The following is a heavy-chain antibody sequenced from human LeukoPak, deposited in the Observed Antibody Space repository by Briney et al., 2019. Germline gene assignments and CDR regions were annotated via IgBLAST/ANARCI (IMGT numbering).Heavy chain of an antibody. CDR3: TRNKRLGPVPYFHYVMDV. CDR1: GFSFSDYY. V-gene: IGHV3-11*06. CDR2: ISSRSDFT. Sequence: PGGSLRLSCAASGFSFSDYYMTWIRQAPGTGLEWISYISSRSDFTNYADSVKGRFTISRDNAKNSLYLQMNRLRVEHTAIYYCTRNKRLGPVPYFHYVMDVWGQGTAVTVSS. J-gene: IGHJ6*02. D-gene: IGHD3-10*01.